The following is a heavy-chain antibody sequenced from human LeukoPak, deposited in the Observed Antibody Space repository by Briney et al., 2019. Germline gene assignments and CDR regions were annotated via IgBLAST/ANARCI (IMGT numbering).Heavy chain of an antibody. Sequence: TGGSLRLSCAASGFTFSSYGMHWVRQAPGKGLEWVAFIRYDGSNKYYADSVKGRFTISRDNSKNTLYLQMNSLRAEDTAVYYCAKDIQIVGATTGYFDYWGQGTLVTVSS. CDR1: GFTFSSYG. CDR2: IRYDGSNK. V-gene: IGHV3-30*02. J-gene: IGHJ4*02. D-gene: IGHD1-26*01. CDR3: AKDIQIVGATTGYFDY.